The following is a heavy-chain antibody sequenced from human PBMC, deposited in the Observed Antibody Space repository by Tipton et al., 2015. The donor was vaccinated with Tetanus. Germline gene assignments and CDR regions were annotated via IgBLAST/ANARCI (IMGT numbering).Heavy chain of an antibody. CDR1: GFIVSSHY. CDR2: MYSGGDT. J-gene: IGHJ4*02. Sequence: SLRLSCVASGFIVSSHYMSWVRQAPGKGLEWVSVMYSGGDTYYVDSVKGRFSISRDNAKNTLYLQMNSLGVEDTAVYYCVRDGGSRGWLAYWGQGTLVTVSS. V-gene: IGHV3-53*01. D-gene: IGHD6-19*01. CDR3: VRDGGSRGWLAY.